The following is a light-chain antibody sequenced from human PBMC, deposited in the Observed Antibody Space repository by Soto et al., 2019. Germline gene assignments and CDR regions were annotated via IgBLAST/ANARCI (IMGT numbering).Light chain of an antibody. CDR2: GPS. J-gene: IGKJ1*01. CDR1: QSVSSN. CDR3: QQYNNWPRT. Sequence: EIVMTQSPATLSVSPGERATLSCRASQSVSSNLAWYQQKPGQAPRLPIYGPSTRATGIPARFSGSGSGTDFTLTISSLQSEDFAVYYCQQYNNWPRTFGQGTKVEIK. V-gene: IGKV3-15*01.